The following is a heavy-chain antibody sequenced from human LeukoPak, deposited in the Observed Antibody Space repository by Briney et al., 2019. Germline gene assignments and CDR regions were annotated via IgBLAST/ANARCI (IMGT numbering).Heavy chain of an antibody. J-gene: IGHJ4*02. CDR1: GFTFSSYG. CDR2: ISYDGSNK. V-gene: IGHV3-30*18. CDR3: AKVRYCSGGSCLDY. Sequence: PGRSLRLSCAASGFTFSSYGMHWVRQAPGKGLEWVAVISYDGSNKYYADSVKGRFTISRDNSKNTLYLQMNSLRAEDTAVYYCAKVRYCSGGSCLDYWGQGTLVTVSS. D-gene: IGHD2-15*01.